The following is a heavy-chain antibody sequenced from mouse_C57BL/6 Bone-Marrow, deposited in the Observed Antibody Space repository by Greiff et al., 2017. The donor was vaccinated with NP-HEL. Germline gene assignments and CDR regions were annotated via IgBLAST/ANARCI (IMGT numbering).Heavy chain of an antibody. CDR3: ARGYDGYFY. V-gene: IGHV3-6*01. J-gene: IGHJ2*01. CDR1: GYSITSGYY. CDR2: ISYDGSN. Sequence: VQLKESGPGLVKPSQSLSLTCSVTGYSITSGYYWNWIRQFPGNKLEWMGYISYDGSNNYNPSLKNRISITSDTSKNQFFLKLNSVTTEDTATYYCARGYDGYFYWGQGTTLTVSS. D-gene: IGHD2-3*01.